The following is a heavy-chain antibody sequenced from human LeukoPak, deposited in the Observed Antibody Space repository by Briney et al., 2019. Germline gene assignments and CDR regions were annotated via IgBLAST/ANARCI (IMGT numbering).Heavy chain of an antibody. V-gene: IGHV4-39*07. Sequence: SETLSLTCTVSGGSISSGGYYWSWIRQPPGKGLEWIGEINHSGSTNYNPSLKSRVTISVDTSKNQFSLKLSSVTAADTAVYYCARGSTSCYDYWGQGTLVTVSS. CDR1: GGSISSGGYY. J-gene: IGHJ4*02. CDR2: INHSGST. D-gene: IGHD2-2*01. CDR3: ARGSTSCYDY.